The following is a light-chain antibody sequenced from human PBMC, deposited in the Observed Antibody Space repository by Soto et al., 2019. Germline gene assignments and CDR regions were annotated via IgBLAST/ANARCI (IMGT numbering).Light chain of an antibody. CDR3: SSFTSSSTRV. CDR2: DVS. CDR1: SSDVGAYNY. V-gene: IGLV2-14*01. J-gene: IGLJ1*01. Sequence: QSALTQSASVSGSPGQSITISCTGTSSDVGAYNYVSWYQQHPGKAPKLIIYDVSNRPSGVSNRFSGSKSGNTASLTISALQAEYEADYYCSSFTSSSTRVFGTGTKLTVL.